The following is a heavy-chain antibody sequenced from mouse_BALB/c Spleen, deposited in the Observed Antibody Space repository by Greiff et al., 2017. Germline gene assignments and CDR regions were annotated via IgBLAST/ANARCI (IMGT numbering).Heavy chain of an antibody. Sequence: QVQLQQPGAELVKPGASVKLSCKASGYTFTSYWMHWVKQRPGQGLEWIGEINPSNGRTNYNEKFKSKATLTVDKSSSTAYMQLSSLTSEDSAVYYCARTYYRYDLDYWGQGTTLTVSS. D-gene: IGHD2-14*01. V-gene: IGHV1S81*02. CDR2: INPSNGRT. CDR1: GYTFTSYW. CDR3: ARTYYRYDLDY. J-gene: IGHJ2*01.